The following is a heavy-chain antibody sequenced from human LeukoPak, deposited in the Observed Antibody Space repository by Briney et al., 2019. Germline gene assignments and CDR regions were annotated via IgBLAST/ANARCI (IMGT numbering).Heavy chain of an antibody. D-gene: IGHD3-22*01. Sequence: ASVKVSCKASGYTFTSYDINWVRQATGQGLEWMGWMNPNSGNTGYAQKFQGRVTMTRNTSISTAYMELSSLRSEDTAVYYCARTYYYDSSGYLYTLSYWGQGTLVTVSS. V-gene: IGHV1-8*01. CDR3: ARTYYYDSSGYLYTLSY. CDR1: GYTFTSYD. CDR2: MNPNSGNT. J-gene: IGHJ4*02.